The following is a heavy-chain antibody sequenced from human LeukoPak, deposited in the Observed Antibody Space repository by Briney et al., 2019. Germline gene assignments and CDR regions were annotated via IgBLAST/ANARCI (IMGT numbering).Heavy chain of an antibody. CDR1: GGSISSYY. V-gene: IGHV4-59*01. CDR3: ARDLRRVTMVRGVISPLWAFDI. CDR2: IYYSGST. D-gene: IGHD3-10*01. J-gene: IGHJ3*02. Sequence: PSETLSLTCTVSGGSISSYYWSWIRQPPGKGLEWIGYIYYSGSTNYNPSLKSRVTISVDTSKNQFSLKLSSVTAADTAVYYCARDLRRVTMVRGVISPLWAFDIWGQGTMVTVSS.